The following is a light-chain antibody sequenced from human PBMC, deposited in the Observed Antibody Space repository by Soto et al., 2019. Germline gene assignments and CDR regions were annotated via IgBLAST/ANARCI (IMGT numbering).Light chain of an antibody. CDR1: TGTVTSGYY. J-gene: IGLJ3*02. Sequence: QAVVTQEPSVTVSPGGTVTLTCASSTGTVTSGYYPNWFQQKPGQPPRTLIYSTSNKQSWTPARFSGSLLGGKAALTLSGVQPEDEADYYCLLYYGGVWVFGGGTKLTV. V-gene: IGLV7-43*01. CDR3: LLYYGGVWV. CDR2: STS.